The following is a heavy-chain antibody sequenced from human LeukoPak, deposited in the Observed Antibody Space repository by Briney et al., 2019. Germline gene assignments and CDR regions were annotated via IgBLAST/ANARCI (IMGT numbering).Heavy chain of an antibody. CDR1: GYTFTSYG. CDR2: ISAYNGNT. Sequence: ASVKVSCKASGYTFTSYGISWVRQAPGQGLEWMGWISAYNGNTNYAQKLQGRGTMTTDTSTSTAYMELRSLRSDDTAVYYCARGVAVAGSGRGYYMDVWGKGTTVTVSS. CDR3: ARGVAVAGSGRGYYMDV. D-gene: IGHD6-19*01. J-gene: IGHJ6*03. V-gene: IGHV1-18*01.